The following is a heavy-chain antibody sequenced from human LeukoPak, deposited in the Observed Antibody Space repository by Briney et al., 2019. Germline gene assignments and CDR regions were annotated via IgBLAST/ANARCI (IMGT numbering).Heavy chain of an antibody. Sequence: GGSLILSCAVSGFTFSDHYMDWVRQAPGKGLEWVGRSRNKDNSYTTEYAAPVKGRFTISRDNSKNSLYLQMNSLKTEDKAVYYCARDGYDSSGYVYHDYWGQGTLVTVSS. J-gene: IGHJ4*02. CDR1: GFTFSDHY. V-gene: IGHV3-72*01. CDR3: ARDGYDSSGYVYHDY. CDR2: SRNKDNSYTT. D-gene: IGHD3-22*01.